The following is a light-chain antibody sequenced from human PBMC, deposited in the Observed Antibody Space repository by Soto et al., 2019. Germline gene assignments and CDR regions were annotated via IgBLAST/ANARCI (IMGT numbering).Light chain of an antibody. CDR1: QSVSSGY. Sequence: EIVLTQSPGTLSLSPGERATLSCRASQSVSSGYFAWYQQKPGQAPSLLIYGASSRATGISDRFSGSGSGTDFTLTISRLEPEDFAVYYCQQYDSSPSTFGQGTKLEIK. J-gene: IGKJ2*02. CDR3: QQYDSSPST. V-gene: IGKV3-20*01. CDR2: GAS.